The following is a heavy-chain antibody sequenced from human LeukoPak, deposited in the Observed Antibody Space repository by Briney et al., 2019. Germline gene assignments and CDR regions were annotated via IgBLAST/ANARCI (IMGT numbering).Heavy chain of an antibody. CDR2: INPNSGDT. Sequence: ASVKVSCKTSGYTFTSYYIHWVRQAPGQGLEWVGWINPNSGDTHYAQNFQGRGTMTRDTSISTASMDLSRLRSDDTAVYYCARAPKNDAYDIWGRGTMVTVSS. V-gene: IGHV1-2*02. J-gene: IGHJ3*02. CDR1: GYTFTSYY. CDR3: ARAPKNDAYDI.